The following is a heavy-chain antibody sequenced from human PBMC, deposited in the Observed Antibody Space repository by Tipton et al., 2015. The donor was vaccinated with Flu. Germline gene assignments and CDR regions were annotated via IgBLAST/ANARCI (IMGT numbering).Heavy chain of an antibody. CDR2: IWYDGSYK. CDR1: GFTFSTYG. D-gene: IGHD1-7*01. V-gene: IGHV3-33*01. J-gene: IGHJ6*02. Sequence: SLRLSCAASGFTFSTYGMHWVRQAPGKGLEWVAVIWYDGSYKYYADSVKGRFTISRDKSKNTLFLQMNSLRAEDTALYYCARGTGTTHYYGMDVWGQGTTVTVSS. CDR3: ARGTGTTHYYGMDV.